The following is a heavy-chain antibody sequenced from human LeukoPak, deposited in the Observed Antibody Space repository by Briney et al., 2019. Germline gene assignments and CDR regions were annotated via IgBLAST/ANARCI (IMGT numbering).Heavy chain of an antibody. CDR1: GGSISSYY. CDR2: IYYSGST. D-gene: IGHD1-26*01. V-gene: IGHV4-59*12. CDR3: ARDVVGATGFDY. J-gene: IGHJ4*02. Sequence: SETLSLTCTVSGGSISSYYWSWIRQPPGKGLEWIGYIYYSGSTNYNPSLKSRVTISVDTSKNHFSLKLSSVTAADTAVYYCARDVVGATGFDYWGQGTLVTVSS.